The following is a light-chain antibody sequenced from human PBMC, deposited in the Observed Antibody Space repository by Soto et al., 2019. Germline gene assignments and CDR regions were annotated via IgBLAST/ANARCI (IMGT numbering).Light chain of an antibody. J-gene: IGLJ2*01. Sequence: QLVLTQPASVSGSPGQSITISCTGTSSDVGGYNYVSWYQQHPGKAPKLMIYDVSNRPSGVSNRFSGSKSGNTASLTISGLQAKDEADYYCSSYTSSSTVVFGGGTKLTVL. CDR3: SSYTSSSTVV. V-gene: IGLV2-14*01. CDR1: SSDVGGYNY. CDR2: DVS.